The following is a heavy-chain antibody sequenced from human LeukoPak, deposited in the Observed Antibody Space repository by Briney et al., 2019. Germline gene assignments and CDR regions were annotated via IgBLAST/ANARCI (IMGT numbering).Heavy chain of an antibody. V-gene: IGHV3-7*01. CDR3: ARDGTAAGPYFDL. Sequence: GGSLRLSCAVSGFTFSSYWMNWVRQAPGKGLEWVASIRQDGGEKSYVDSVKGRLTISRDNTKNSLYLQMSSLRAEDTAVYYCARDGTAAGPYFDLWGQGTLVTVSS. CDR2: IRQDGGEK. CDR1: GFTFSSYW. D-gene: IGHD6-13*01. J-gene: IGHJ4*01.